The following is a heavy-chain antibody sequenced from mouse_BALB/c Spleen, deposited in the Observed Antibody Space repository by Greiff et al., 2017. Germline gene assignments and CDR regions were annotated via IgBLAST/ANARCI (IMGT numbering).Heavy chain of an antibody. CDR1: GFNIKDSY. V-gene: IGHV14-3*02. CDR2: IDPANGNT. CDR3: ARYYGLYYAMDY. J-gene: IGHJ4*01. Sequence: EVQLQQSGAELVKPGASVKLSCTASGFNIKDSYMHWVQQRPEQGLEWIGRIDPANGNTKYDPKFQGKATITADTSSNTAYLQLSSLTSEDTAVYYCARYYGLYYAMDYWGQGTSVTVSS. D-gene: IGHD1-2*01.